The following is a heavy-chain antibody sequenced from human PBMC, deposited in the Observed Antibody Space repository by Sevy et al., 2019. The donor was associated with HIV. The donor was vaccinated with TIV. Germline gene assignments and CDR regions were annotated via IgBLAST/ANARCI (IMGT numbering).Heavy chain of an antibody. CDR3: ARDRGEILRSAFKS. V-gene: IGHV3-30*04. D-gene: IGHD3-10*01. CDR1: GFTFSEFG. J-gene: IGHJ5*02. Sequence: GGSLRLSCAASGFTFSEFGMHWVRQAPGKGLEWVAVISHDGRNNKYNADSVKGRFTISRDNSKNTLYRQMNSLRADDTAIYYCARDRGEILRSAFKSWGQGTLVTVSS. CDR2: ISHDGRNNK.